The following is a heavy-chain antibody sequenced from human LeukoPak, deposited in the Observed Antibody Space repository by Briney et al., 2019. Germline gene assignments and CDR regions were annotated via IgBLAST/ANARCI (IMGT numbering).Heavy chain of an antibody. J-gene: IGHJ4*02. D-gene: IGHD4-11*01. V-gene: IGHV1-18*01. CDR2: ISAYNGNT. Sequence: GASVKVSCKASGYTFTSYGISWVRQAPGQGLEWMGWISAYNGNTNFAQKLQGRVTMTTDTSTSTAYMDLRSLRSDDTAVYYCARVQAATKTQGRCCLDWGQGTLATVSS. CDR1: GYTFTSYG. CDR3: ARVQAATKTQGRCCLD.